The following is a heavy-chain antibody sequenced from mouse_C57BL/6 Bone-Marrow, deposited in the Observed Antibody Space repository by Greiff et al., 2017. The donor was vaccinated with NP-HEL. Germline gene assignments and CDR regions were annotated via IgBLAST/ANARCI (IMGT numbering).Heavy chain of an antibody. V-gene: IGHV1-64*01. J-gene: IGHJ4*01. Sequence: QVQLQQPGAELVKPGASVKLSCKASGYTFTSYWMHWVKQRPGQGLEWIGMIHPNSGSTNYNEKFKSKATLTVDKSSSTAYMQLSSLTSEDSAVYYSARKGLAVVAPYDAMDYWGQGTSVTVSS. D-gene: IGHD1-1*01. CDR2: IHPNSGST. CDR1: GYTFTSYW. CDR3: ARKGLAVVAPYDAMDY.